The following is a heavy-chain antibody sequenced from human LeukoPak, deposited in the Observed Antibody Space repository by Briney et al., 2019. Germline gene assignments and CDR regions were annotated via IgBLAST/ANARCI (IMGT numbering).Heavy chain of an antibody. D-gene: IGHD6-6*01. CDR2: INHSGST. CDR1: GGSFSGYY. J-gene: IGHJ4*02. CDR3: ARHIKQLAGGWYFDY. Sequence: SETLSLTCAVYGGSFSGYYWSWVRQPPGKGLEWIGEINHSGSTNYNPSLKSRVTISVDTSKNQFSLKLSSVTAADTAVYYCARHIKQLAGGWYFDYWGQGTLVTVSS. V-gene: IGHV4-34*01.